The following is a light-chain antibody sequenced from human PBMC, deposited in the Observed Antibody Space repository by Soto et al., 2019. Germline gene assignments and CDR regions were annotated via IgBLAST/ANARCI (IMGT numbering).Light chain of an antibody. CDR2: GAS. CDR3: QQYGRSWT. V-gene: IGKV3-20*01. J-gene: IGKJ1*01. Sequence: EIVLTQSPDTVSVSPGERVTLSCRASQNIFSNYLAWYQQKPGQAPRLLIYGASTRATGIADRFSGGRSGTDFTLTISRLEPEDFAVYHWQQYGRSWTFGQGTRVDIK. CDR1: QNIFSNY.